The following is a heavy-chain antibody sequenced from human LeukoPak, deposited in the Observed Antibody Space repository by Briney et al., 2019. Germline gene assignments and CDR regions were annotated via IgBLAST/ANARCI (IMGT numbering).Heavy chain of an antibody. CDR2: IINDGSYT. V-gene: IGHV3-74*01. J-gene: IGHJ4*02. CDR1: GFTFSPVW. Sequence: GGSLRLSCAASGFTFSPVWMHWVRQAPGKGLMWVSHIINDGSYTTYADSVKGRFTISRDNAKNTVYLQMNSLRAEDTAVYYCARDRDYDYLDYWGQGTLVTVSS. CDR3: ARDRDYDYLDY. D-gene: IGHD5-12*01.